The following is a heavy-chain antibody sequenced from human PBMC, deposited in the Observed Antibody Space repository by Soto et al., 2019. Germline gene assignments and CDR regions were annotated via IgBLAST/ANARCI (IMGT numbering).Heavy chain of an antibody. CDR3: AKDEYSYGQLYYYYGMDV. D-gene: IGHD5-18*01. V-gene: IGHV3-23*01. CDR1: GLTFSSYA. Sequence: GGSLRLSCAASGLTFSSYAVSWVRQAPGKGLEWVSAISGSGGSTYYADPVKGRFTISRDNAKNTRYLQMNSLRAEDTAVYYCAKDEYSYGQLYYYYGMDVWGQGTTVTVSS. J-gene: IGHJ6*02. CDR2: ISGSGGST.